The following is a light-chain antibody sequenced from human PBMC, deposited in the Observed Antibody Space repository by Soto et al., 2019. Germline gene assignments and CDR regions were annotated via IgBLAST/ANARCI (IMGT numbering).Light chain of an antibody. J-gene: IGKJ1*01. V-gene: IGKV1-5*03. CDR2: KAS. CDR1: QNINTW. CDR3: QQYNNYFWA. Sequence: DIQMTQSPTTVSASVGDRVTITSRASQNINTWLAWYQQKPGKAPKLLILKASTLESGVPSRFSGSGSGTEFTLTISSLQPDDLGAYYCQQYNNYFWAFGQGTRVEIK.